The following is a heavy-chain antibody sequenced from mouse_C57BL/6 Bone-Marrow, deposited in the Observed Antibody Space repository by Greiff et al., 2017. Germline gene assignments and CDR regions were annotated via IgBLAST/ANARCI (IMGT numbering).Heavy chain of an antibody. V-gene: IGHV1-59*01. J-gene: IGHJ1*03. CDR1: GYTFTSYW. Sequence: VKLQQPGAELVRPGTSVKLSCKASGYTFTSYWMHWVKQRPGQGLEWIGVIDPSDSYTNYNQKFKGKATLTVDTSSSTAYVQLSSLTSEDSAVYYCASPLDYGSSYWYFDVWGTGTTVTVSA. CDR2: IDPSDSYT. CDR3: ASPLDYGSSYWYFDV. D-gene: IGHD1-1*01.